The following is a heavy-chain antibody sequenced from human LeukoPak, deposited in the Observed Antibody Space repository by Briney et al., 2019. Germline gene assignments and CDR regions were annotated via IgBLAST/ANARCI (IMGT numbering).Heavy chain of an antibody. CDR1: GGSFSGYY. CDR3: ARDVVGRGGFDP. Sequence: SETLSLTCAVYGGSFSGYYWSWIRQPPGKGLEWIGEINHSGSTNYNPSLKSRVTISVDTSKDQFSLKLSSVTAADTAVYYCARDVVGRGGFDPWGQGTLVTVSS. V-gene: IGHV4-34*01. D-gene: IGHD2-15*01. CDR2: INHSGST. J-gene: IGHJ5*02.